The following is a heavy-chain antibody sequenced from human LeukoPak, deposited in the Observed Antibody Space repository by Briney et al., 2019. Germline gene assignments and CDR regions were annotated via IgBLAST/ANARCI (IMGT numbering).Heavy chain of an antibody. CDR2: IYYSGST. CDR1: GGSISSYY. V-gene: IGHV4-59*01. CDR3: AREYLEYSSSSGILDP. Sequence: SETLSLTCTVSGGSISSYYWSWIRQPPRKGLEWIGYIYYSGSTNYNPSLKSRVTISVDTSKNQFSLKLSSVTAADTAVYYCAREYLEYSSSSGILDPWGQGTLVTVSS. J-gene: IGHJ5*02. D-gene: IGHD6-6*01.